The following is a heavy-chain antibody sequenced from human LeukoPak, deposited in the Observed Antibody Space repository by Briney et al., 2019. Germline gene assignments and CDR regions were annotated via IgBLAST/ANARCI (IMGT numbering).Heavy chain of an antibody. J-gene: IGHJ3*02. Sequence: GGSLRLSCAASGFIFSSCGMSWVRQAPGKGLEWVSYISLSSGTIYYADSVKGRFTISRDNSKNTLYLQMNSLRAEDTAVYYCAKENSYYYDSSGYPSDAFDIWGQGTMLSVSS. V-gene: IGHV3-48*01. CDR2: ISLSSGTI. CDR3: AKENSYYYDSSGYPSDAFDI. D-gene: IGHD3-22*01. CDR1: GFIFSSCG.